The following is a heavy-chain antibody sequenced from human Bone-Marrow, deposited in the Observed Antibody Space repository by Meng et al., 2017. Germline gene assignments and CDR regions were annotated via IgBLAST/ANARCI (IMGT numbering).Heavy chain of an antibody. V-gene: IGHV3-15*01. Sequence: GESLMISCVASGFSFTDAWMSWVRQAPGKVLEWVGRIKSDSDGGTTDYAAPVKGRFTISRDDSKNTLYLQMNSLKTEDTAVYYCTTSPWRGFGEDSGYYYYGMDVWGQGTMVTVSS. J-gene: IGHJ6*02. CDR2: IKSDSDGGTT. D-gene: IGHD3-10*01. CDR1: GFSFTDAW. CDR3: TTSPWRGFGEDSGYYYYGMDV.